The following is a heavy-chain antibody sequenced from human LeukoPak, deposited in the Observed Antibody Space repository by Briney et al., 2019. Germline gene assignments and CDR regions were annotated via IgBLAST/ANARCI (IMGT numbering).Heavy chain of an antibody. D-gene: IGHD3-10*01. J-gene: IGHJ5*02. CDR1: GGSFSGYY. CDR3: ARGYGSGRVLWFDP. Sequence: PSETLSLTCAVYGGSFSGYYWSWIRQPPGKGLEWIGEINHSGSTNYNPSLKSRVTISVDTSKNQFSLKLSSVTAADTAVYYCARGYGSGRVLWFDPWGQGTLVTVSS. CDR2: INHSGST. V-gene: IGHV4-34*01.